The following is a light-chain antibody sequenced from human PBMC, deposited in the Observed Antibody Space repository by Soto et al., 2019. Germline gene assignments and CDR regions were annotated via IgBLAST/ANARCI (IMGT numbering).Light chain of an antibody. J-gene: IGLJ2*01. CDR2: EVS. Sequence: QSALTQPPSASGSPGQSVTISCTGTSSDVGGYNYVSRYQQHPGKAPKLMIYEVSKRPSGVPDRFSGSKSGNTASLTVSGLQAEDEADYYCSSYAGSNNVVFGGGTKVTV. CDR3: SSYAGSNNVV. V-gene: IGLV2-8*01. CDR1: SSDVGGYNY.